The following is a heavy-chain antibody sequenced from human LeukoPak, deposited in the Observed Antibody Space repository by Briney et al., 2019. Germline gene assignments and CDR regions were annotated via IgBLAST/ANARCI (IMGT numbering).Heavy chain of an antibody. D-gene: IGHD1-1*01. Sequence: SQTPSLTCAISGDSVSSSSAAWSWIRQSPSRGLEWLGRTYYRSKWYNDYAVSVKSRITINPGTSKNQFSLQLNSMTPEDTAVYYCAREGSEGYLFDYWGQGTLVTVSS. V-gene: IGHV6-1*01. CDR2: TYYRSKWYN. J-gene: IGHJ4*02. CDR3: AREGSEGYLFDY. CDR1: GDSVSSSSAA.